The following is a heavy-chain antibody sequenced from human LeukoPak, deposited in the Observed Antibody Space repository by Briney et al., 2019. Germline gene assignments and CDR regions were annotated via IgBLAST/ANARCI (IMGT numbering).Heavy chain of an antibody. CDR2: ISVSGGST. CDR3: AKDWVVAGYYFDN. Sequence: GGSLRLSCVASGFTFINYAMSWVRQALGRGVEWVSGISVSGGSTFYADTVKGGFTISRDDSKSTLFLQMISVRDEDTAIYYCAKDWVVAGYYFDNWGQGALVTVSS. D-gene: IGHD6-19*01. V-gene: IGHV3-23*01. CDR1: GFTFINYA. J-gene: IGHJ4*02.